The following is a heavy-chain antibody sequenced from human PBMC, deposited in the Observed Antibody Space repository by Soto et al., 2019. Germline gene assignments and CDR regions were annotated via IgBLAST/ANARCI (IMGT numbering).Heavy chain of an antibody. Sequence: QLQLVQSGAEVKKPGASVKVSCLASGNSFTDSYLHWFRQAPGHGLEWMGWINPKRGDTYYVQKFQDRVSMTRDTSMNIVFLKLSSLRSDDTALYYCANDDMDVWGHGTPVTVSS. V-gene: IGHV1-2*02. J-gene: IGHJ6*02. CDR2: INPKRGDT. CDR3: ANDDMDV. CDR1: GNSFTDSY.